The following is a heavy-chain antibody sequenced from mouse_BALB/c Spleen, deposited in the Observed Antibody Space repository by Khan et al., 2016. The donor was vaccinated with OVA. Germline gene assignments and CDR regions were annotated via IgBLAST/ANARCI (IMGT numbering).Heavy chain of an antibody. CDR3: AREDGNYGAFAY. CDR1: GYTFTDYA. D-gene: IGHD2-1*01. Sequence: QVRLQQSGPELVRPGVSVKISCKGSGYTFTDYALHWVKHSHAKSLEWIGIISTYSGNSNYNQRFNGKATMTVGKSSSTAYMELARLTSEDSAIYYCAREDGNYGAFAYWGQGTLVTVSA. V-gene: IGHV1S137*01. J-gene: IGHJ3*01. CDR2: ISTYSGNS.